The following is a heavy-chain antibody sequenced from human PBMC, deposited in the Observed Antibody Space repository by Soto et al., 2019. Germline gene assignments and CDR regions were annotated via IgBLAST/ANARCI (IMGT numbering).Heavy chain of an antibody. CDR3: ARRDGGYSPFDY. Sequence: SSETLSLTCAVSSGSISSTKWWSWVRQPPGKGLEWIGQISQSGSTNYNPSLKSRVTISVDTSKNQFSLNLSSVTAADTAVYYCARRDGGYSPFDYWGPGTLVTVSS. V-gene: IGHV4-4*02. CDR2: ISQSGST. D-gene: IGHD3-22*01. J-gene: IGHJ4*02. CDR1: SGSISSTKW.